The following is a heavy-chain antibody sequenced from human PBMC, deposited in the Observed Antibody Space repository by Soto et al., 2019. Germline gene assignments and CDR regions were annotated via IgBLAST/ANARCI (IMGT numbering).Heavy chain of an antibody. J-gene: IGHJ3*02. V-gene: IGHV4-59*08. CDR2: IYYTGST. D-gene: IGHD1-7*01. Sequence: QVQLQESGPGLVKPSETLSLTCTVSGGSISSYYWNWIRQPPGKGLEWIGYIYYTGSTNYNPSLKSRVTISVDTSKHQFSLKLSSVTAADTAVYYCARLKMTGTLDAFDIWGQGTMVTVSS. CDR3: ARLKMTGTLDAFDI. CDR1: GGSISSYY.